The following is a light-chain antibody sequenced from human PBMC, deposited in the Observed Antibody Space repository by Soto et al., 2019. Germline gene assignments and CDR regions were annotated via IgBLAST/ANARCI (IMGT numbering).Light chain of an antibody. CDR1: QDITNY. CDR2: DAS. J-gene: IGKJ4*01. V-gene: IGKV1-33*01. CDR3: QHSNNFFALT. Sequence: DIQMTQSPSSLSASVVDRVTVTFQASQDITNYISWYQQKPGKAPKLLIYDASNLEAGVPSRFSGSGSGTDFTFTISSLQPEDFATYYCQHSNNFFALTFGGGTKVDI.